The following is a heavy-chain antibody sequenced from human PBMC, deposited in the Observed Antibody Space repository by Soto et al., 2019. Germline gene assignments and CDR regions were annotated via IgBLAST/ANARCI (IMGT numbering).Heavy chain of an antibody. CDR1: GSTVSSNY. J-gene: IGHJ3*02. D-gene: IGHD5-12*01. Sequence: PRLSCAASGSTVSSNYMSWVRQAPGKGLEWVSVIYSGGSTYYADSVKGRFTISRDNSKNTLYLQMNSLRAEDTAVYYCAREKRWLHHDAFDIWGQGTMVTVSS. V-gene: IGHV3-53*01. CDR3: AREKRWLHHDAFDI. CDR2: IYSGGST.